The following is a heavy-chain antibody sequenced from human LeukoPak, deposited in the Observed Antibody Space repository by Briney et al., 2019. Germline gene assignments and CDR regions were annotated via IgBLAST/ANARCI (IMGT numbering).Heavy chain of an antibody. CDR2: ISTYDSNT. J-gene: IGHJ4*02. CDR1: GYTFTSYG. D-gene: IGHD1-7*01. Sequence: ASVKVSCKASGYTFTSYGISWVRQAPGQGLEWMGWISTYDSNTNYAQRLQGRVTMTTDTSTSTAYMELSSLRSEDTAVYYCAAGAITGTTSDYWGQGTLVTVSS. CDR3: AAGAITGTTSDY. V-gene: IGHV1-18*01.